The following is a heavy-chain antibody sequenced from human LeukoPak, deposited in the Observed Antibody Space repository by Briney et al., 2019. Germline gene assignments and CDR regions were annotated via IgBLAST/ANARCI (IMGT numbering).Heavy chain of an antibody. CDR3: ARGLRYSGYDSPGYFDY. CDR2: INPNSGDT. V-gene: IGHV1-2*02. CDR1: GYTFTGHF. Sequence: ASVKVSCKASGYTFTGHFMHWVRQAPGQGLEWMGWINPNSGDTNYAQKFQGRVTMTRDTSISTAYMELSSLRSEDTAVYYCARGLRYSGYDSPGYFDYWGQGTLVTVSS. D-gene: IGHD5-12*01. J-gene: IGHJ4*02.